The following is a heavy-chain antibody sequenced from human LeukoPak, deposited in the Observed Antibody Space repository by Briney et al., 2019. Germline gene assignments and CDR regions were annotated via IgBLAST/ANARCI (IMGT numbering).Heavy chain of an antibody. CDR2: IKSKTDGGTT. CDR3: TTPTRSGSYSYYFDY. D-gene: IGHD3-10*01. Sequence: GGSLRLSCAAPGFTFNNAWMSWVRQAQGKGLESVGLIKSKTDGGTTDYAAPVKGRFTISRDDSKNTLNLQMNSLKTEDTAVYYCTTPTRSGSYSYYFDYWGQGTLVTVSS. CDR1: GFTFNNAW. J-gene: IGHJ4*02. V-gene: IGHV3-15*01.